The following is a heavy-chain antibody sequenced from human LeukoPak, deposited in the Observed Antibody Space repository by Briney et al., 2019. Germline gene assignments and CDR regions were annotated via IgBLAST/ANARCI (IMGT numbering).Heavy chain of an antibody. J-gene: IGHJ6*02. CDR2: IYYSGST. CDR1: GGSISSSSYY. CDR3: ARDKLLWSYYYGMDV. Sequence: KSSETLSLTCTVSGGSISSSSYYWGWIRQPPGKGLEWIGSIYYSGSTYYNPSLKSRVTISVDTSKNQFSLKLTSVTAADTAVYYCARDKLLWSYYYGMDVWGQGTTVTVSS. V-gene: IGHV4-39*07. D-gene: IGHD3-10*01.